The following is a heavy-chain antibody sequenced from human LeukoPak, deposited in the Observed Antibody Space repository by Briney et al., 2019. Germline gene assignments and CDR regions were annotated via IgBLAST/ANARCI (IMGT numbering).Heavy chain of an antibody. D-gene: IGHD3-9*01. CDR3: ARDQDWAFDY. CDR2: ISSSSSNI. CDR1: GFTFSSYS. V-gene: IGHV3-48*02. J-gene: IGHJ4*02. Sequence: GGSLRLSCAASGFTFSSYSMNWVRQAPGKGLEWVSYISSSSSNIYYADSAKGRFTISRDNAKNSLYLQMNSLRDKDTAVYYCARDQDWAFDYWGQGTLVTVSS.